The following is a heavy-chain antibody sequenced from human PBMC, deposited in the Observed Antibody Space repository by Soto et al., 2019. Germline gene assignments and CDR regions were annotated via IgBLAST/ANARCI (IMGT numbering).Heavy chain of an antibody. CDR1: GYTLTELS. D-gene: IGHD6-19*01. J-gene: IGHJ6*02. CDR3: ATGIAVAGRGDYYYGMDV. Sequence: APVKVSCKVSGYTLTELSMHWVRQAPGKGLEWMGGFDPEDGETIYAQKFQGRVTMTEDTSTDTAYMELSSLRSEDTAVYYCATGIAVAGRGDYYYGMDVWGQGTTVTVSS. CDR2: FDPEDGET. V-gene: IGHV1-24*01.